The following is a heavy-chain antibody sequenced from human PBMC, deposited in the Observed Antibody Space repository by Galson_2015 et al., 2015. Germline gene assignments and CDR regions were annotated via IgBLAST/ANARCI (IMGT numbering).Heavy chain of an antibody. CDR3: AQEGVRGSGPKYFQH. V-gene: IGHV5-51*01. J-gene: IGHJ1*01. D-gene: IGHD3-16*01. CDR2: IYPGDSDT. CDR1: GYSFTKFW. Sequence: QSGAEVKKPGESLKISCKGSGYSFTKFWIGWVRQMPGKGLEWMGIIYPGDSDTRYRPSFQGQVTISADKSISTAYLQWSSLKASDTAMYYCAQEGVRGSGPKYFQHWGQGTLVTVSS.